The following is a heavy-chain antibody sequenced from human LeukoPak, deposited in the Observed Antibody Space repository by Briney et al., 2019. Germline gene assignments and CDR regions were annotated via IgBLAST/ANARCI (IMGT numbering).Heavy chain of an antibody. CDR2: ISSGSSTI. J-gene: IGHJ4*02. Sequence: GGSLRLSCAVSGFTFSSYEMNWVRQAPGKGLEWVSYISSGSSTIYYADSVKGRFTISRDNAKNTLYLKMNRLRAEDTAVYYCARGIAVGNYWGQGTLVTVSS. D-gene: IGHD6-19*01. CDR3: ARGIAVGNY. CDR1: GFTFSSYE. V-gene: IGHV3-48*03.